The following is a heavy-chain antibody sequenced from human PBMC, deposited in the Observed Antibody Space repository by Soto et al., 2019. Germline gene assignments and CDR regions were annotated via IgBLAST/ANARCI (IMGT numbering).Heavy chain of an antibody. CDR2: INWNGGSK. Sequence: GSLRLSCAASGFTFSSYWMHWVRQAPGKGLEWVAGINWNGGSKGYADSVKGRFTISRDNAKSSLYLQMNNLRAEDTAFYFCARATQSYYDTSGYYSYVHWGQGAQVTVSS. D-gene: IGHD3-22*01. V-gene: IGHV3-20*04. J-gene: IGHJ4*02. CDR1: GFTFSSYW. CDR3: ARATQSYYDTSGYYSYVH.